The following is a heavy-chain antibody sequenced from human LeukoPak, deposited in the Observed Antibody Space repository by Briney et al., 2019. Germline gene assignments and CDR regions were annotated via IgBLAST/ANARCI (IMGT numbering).Heavy chain of an antibody. D-gene: IGHD1-26*01. J-gene: IGHJ4*02. V-gene: IGHV1-8*01. CDR3: ARGVGAKGFDY. CDR1: GYTFTSYD. Sequence: ASVKLSCKSSGYTFTSYDIHWVRQPTGQGLEWMGWMNPNSGNTGYAQKFQGRVTMPRNTSISTAYMELSSLRSEDTAVYYCARGVGAKGFDYWGQGTLVTVSS. CDR2: MNPNSGNT.